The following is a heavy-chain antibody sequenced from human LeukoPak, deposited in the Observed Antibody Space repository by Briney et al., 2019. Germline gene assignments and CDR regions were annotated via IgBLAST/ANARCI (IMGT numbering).Heavy chain of an antibody. D-gene: IGHD1-26*01. CDR1: GDSISNYY. Sequence: SETLSLTCTVSGDSISNYYWSWIRQPPGKGLEWIGYIHYNGNTNYNPSLKSRVTISVDTSKNQLSLKLTSVTAADTAVYYCARATRGSFYACDYWGQGTLVTVSS. CDR2: IHYNGNT. CDR3: ARATRGSFYACDY. V-gene: IGHV4-59*01. J-gene: IGHJ4*02.